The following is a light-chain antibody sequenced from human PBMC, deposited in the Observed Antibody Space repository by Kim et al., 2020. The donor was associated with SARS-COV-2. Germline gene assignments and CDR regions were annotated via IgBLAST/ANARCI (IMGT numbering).Light chain of an antibody. J-gene: IGKJ1*01. V-gene: IGKV3-20*01. CDR2: DAS. CDR1: QSVSSNY. Sequence: EVVLTQSPGTLSLSAGERATLSCRASQSVSSNYLAWYQQKPGQAPRLLIYDASSRATGIPDRFSGGGSGTDFTLTINRLEPEDFAVYYCQYYDTSPSRTFGQGTKVDIK. CDR3: QYYDTSPSRT.